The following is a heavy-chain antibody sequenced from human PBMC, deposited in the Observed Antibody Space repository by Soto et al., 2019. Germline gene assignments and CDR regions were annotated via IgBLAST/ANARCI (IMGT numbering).Heavy chain of an antibody. CDR3: AKSHEAKTLVPPYX. J-gene: IGHJ4*02. D-gene: IGHD2-21*01. Sequence: GGSLRLSCAASGFTFSSYAMSWVRQAPGRGLEWVSFICGSAGSGVRTYYADSVKGRFTISRDNFKNTLYLQMNSLRADDTAVYYCAKSHEAKTLVPPYXWGQGTLFTVSX. CDR1: GFTFSSYA. CDR2: ICGSAGSGVRT. V-gene: IGHV3-23*01.